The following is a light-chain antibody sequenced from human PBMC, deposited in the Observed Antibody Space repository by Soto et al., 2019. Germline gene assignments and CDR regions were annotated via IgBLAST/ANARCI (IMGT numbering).Light chain of an antibody. J-gene: IGKJ4*01. Sequence: EIVLTQSPATLSLSPGERATLSYRASQSVSSYLAWYQQKPGQGPRLLIYDASNRANGIPARFSGSGSGTDFTLTISSLEPEDFAVYYCQQGSNWPLTFGGGTKVEIK. CDR1: QSVSSY. V-gene: IGKV3-11*01. CDR3: QQGSNWPLT. CDR2: DAS.